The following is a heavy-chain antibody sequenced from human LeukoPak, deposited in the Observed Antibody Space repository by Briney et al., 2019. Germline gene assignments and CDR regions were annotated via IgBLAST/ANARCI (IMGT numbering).Heavy chain of an antibody. Sequence: ASVKVSCKASGYTFTGYYMHRVRQAPGQGLEWMGWINPNSGGTNYAQKFQGWVTMTRDTSISTAYMELSRLRSDDTAVYYCARRPRPKWFGDQDNWFDPWGQGTLVTVSS. D-gene: IGHD3-10*01. CDR2: INPNSGGT. J-gene: IGHJ5*02. CDR1: GYTFTGYY. V-gene: IGHV1-2*04. CDR3: ARRPRPKWFGDQDNWFDP.